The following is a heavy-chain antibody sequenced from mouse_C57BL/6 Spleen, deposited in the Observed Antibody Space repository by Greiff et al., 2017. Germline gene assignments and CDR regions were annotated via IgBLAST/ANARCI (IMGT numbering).Heavy chain of an antibody. Sequence: QVQLQQPGTELVKPGASVKLSCKASGYTFTSYWMHWVKQRPGQGLEWIGNINPSNGGTNYNEKFKSKATLTVAKSSSTAYMQLSSRTSEDSAVYYCARWSTTVVSYWYFDVWGTGTTVTFAS. CDR2: INPSNGGT. CDR3: ARWSTTVVSYWYFDV. CDR1: GYTFTSYW. J-gene: IGHJ1*03. V-gene: IGHV1-53*01. D-gene: IGHD1-1*01.